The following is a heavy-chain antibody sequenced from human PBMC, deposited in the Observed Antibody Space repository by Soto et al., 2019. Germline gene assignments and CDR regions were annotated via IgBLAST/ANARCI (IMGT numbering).Heavy chain of an antibody. V-gene: IGHV2-5*02. CDR1: GFSLSTSGVG. CDR3: AHRYCSCTTSHPYYYYEMDV. J-gene: IGHJ6*02. Sequence: QISLKESGPPLVKPTQTLTLTCTFSGFSLSTSGVGVGWIRQPPGEALEWLALIYWDGDKRYSPSLRSRLTITKDTSKNQVVLPITNMYPVDTVTYYCAHRYCSCTTSHPYYYYEMDVWVQGTPVTVSS. D-gene: IGHD2-2*01. CDR2: IYWDGDK.